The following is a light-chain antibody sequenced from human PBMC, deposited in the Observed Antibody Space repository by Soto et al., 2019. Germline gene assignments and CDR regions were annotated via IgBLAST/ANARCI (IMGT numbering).Light chain of an antibody. V-gene: IGLV2-8*01. CDR3: SSYAGSNNPVI. CDR2: EVS. CDR1: SSDVGGYNY. J-gene: IGLJ2*01. Sequence: QSALTQPPSASGSPGQSVTISCTGTSSDVGGYNYVSWHQQHPGKATKFMIYEVSKRPSGVPDRFSGSKSGNTASLTVSGLQADDEADYYCSSYAGSNNPVIFGGGTKVTVL.